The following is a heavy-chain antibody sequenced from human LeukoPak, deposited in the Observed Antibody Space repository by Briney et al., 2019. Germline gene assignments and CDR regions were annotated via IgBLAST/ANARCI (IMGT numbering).Heavy chain of an antibody. D-gene: IGHD6-19*01. CDR2: IYKSGST. V-gene: IGHV4-4*07. J-gene: IGHJ4*02. CDR3: ARGYYSTGWYSFEY. Sequence: SETLSLTCTVSGGSISSYYWIWIRQPAGKGLEWIGRIYKSGSTNYSPSLKSRVTMSVDTSKNQFSLKLTSVTAADTAVYYCARGYYSTGWYSFEYWGQGTLVTVSS. CDR1: GGSISSYY.